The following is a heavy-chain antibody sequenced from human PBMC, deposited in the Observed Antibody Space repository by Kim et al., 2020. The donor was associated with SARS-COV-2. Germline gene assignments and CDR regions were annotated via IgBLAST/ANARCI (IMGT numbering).Heavy chain of an antibody. CDR1: GYTFTSDD. CDR2: MNPNSGNT. V-gene: IGHV1-8*01. J-gene: IGHJ6*02. Sequence: ASVKVSCKASGYTFTSDDINWVRQATGQGLEWMGWMNPNSGNTGHAQKFQGRVTMTRNTSISTAYMELSSLRSEDTAVYYCARTGSGQPRDGMDVWGQGTTVTVSS. CDR3: ARTGSGQPRDGMDV. D-gene: IGHD3-10*01.